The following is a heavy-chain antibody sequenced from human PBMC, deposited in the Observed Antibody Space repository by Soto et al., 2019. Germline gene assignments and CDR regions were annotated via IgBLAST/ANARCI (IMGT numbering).Heavy chain of an antibody. V-gene: IGHV4-30-2*01. Sequence: SETLSLTCTVSGDSISRSRYYWGWIRQPPGKGLEWIGYIYHSGSTYYNPSLKSRVTISVDRSKNQFSLKLSSVTAADTAVYYCARVPDRWGQGTLVTVSS. CDR1: GDSISRSRYY. CDR3: ARVPDR. J-gene: IGHJ5*02. CDR2: IYHSGST. D-gene: IGHD2-2*01.